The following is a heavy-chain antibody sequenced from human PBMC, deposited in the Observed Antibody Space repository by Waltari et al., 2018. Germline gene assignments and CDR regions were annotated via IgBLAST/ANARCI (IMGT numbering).Heavy chain of an antibody. CDR3: ARSTHDILTEYYFDY. D-gene: IGHD3-9*01. CDR1: GGTFSSYN. J-gene: IGHJ4*02. Sequence: QVQLVQSGAEVKKPGSSVKISCKASGGTFSSYNISWVRPAPGQGLEWMGRIIPILGIANYAQKFQGRVTITADKSTSTAYMELSSLRSEDTAVYYCARSTHDILTEYYFDYWGQGTLVTVSS. CDR2: IIPILGIA. V-gene: IGHV1-69*02.